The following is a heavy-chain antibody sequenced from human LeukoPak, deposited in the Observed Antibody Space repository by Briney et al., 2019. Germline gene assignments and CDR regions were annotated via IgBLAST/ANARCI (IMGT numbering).Heavy chain of an antibody. CDR1: GGSISTYY. J-gene: IGHJ1*01. D-gene: IGHD6-6*01. V-gene: IGHV4-59*01. Sequence: SETLSLTCTVSGGSISTYYWNCIRQPPGKGLEWIGYICHSGSTNYNPSLQSRVTISVDTSKNQFSLNLNSVTAADTAVYYCARGGAARLHFQNWGQGTLVTVSS. CDR3: ARGGAARLHFQN. CDR2: ICHSGST.